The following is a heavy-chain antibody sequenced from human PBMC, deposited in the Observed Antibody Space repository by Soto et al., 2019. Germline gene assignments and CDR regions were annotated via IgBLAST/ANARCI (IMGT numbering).Heavy chain of an antibody. Sequence: SATLSLTCEISGVSVSNRTHYWPWIRQPPGKGLDCIGILYYGGTNYNPSLKSRHTIALDTSKNPISLNLSSVTAADTAVYYCVRGIGITDRPDDKYYYNAIDVWGQGTTVTVSS. CDR3: VRGIGITDRPDDKYYYNAIDV. CDR2: LYYGGT. V-gene: IGHV4-61*01. J-gene: IGHJ6*02. D-gene: IGHD3-22*01. CDR1: GVSVSNRTHY.